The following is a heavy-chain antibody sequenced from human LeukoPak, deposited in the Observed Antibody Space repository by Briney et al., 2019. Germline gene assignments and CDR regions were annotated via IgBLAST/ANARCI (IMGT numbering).Heavy chain of an antibody. Sequence: SETLSLTCAVYGGSFSGYYWSWIRQPPGKGLEWIGEINHSGSTNYNPSLKSRVTTSVDTSKNQFSLKLSSVTAADTAVYYCARQGQQLVEPFDYWGQGTLVTVSS. CDR1: GGSFSGYY. J-gene: IGHJ4*02. CDR2: INHSGST. V-gene: IGHV4-34*01. CDR3: ARQGQQLVEPFDY. D-gene: IGHD6-13*01.